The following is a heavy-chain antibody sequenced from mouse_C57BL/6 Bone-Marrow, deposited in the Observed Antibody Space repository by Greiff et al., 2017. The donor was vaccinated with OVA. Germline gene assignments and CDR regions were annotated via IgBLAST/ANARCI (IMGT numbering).Heavy chain of an antibody. CDR3: ARQTVVAIDY. CDR2: ISNGGGST. V-gene: IGHV5-12*01. D-gene: IGHD1-1*01. J-gene: IGHJ2*01. CDR1: GFTFSDYY. Sequence: DVKLVESGGGLVQPGGSLKLSCAASGFTFSDYYMYWVRQTPEKRLEWVAYISNGGGSTYYPDTVKGRFTISRDNAKNTLYLQMSRLKSEDTAMYYCARQTVVAIDYWGQGTTLTVSS.